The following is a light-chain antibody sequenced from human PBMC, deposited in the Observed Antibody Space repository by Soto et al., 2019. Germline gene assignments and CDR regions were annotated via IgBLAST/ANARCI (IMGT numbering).Light chain of an antibody. J-gene: IGLJ2*01. Sequence: QSVLTQPPSASGTPGQRVTISCSGSSSKIGSKTVNWYQQHPGTAPKLLIYSNNQRPSGGPDRFSGSKSGTSASLAISGLQSEDEADYYCAAGDDSLNGVVVGGGTKLTVL. V-gene: IGLV1-44*01. CDR1: SSKIGSKT. CDR3: AAGDDSLNGVV. CDR2: SNN.